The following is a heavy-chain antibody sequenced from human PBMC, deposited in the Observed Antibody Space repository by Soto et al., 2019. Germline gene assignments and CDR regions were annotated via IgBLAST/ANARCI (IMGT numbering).Heavy chain of an antibody. CDR3: ARGGGYCSSTSCYGGWFDP. V-gene: IGHV4-59*01. CDR1: GGSISSYY. CDR2: INYSGST. Sequence: QVQLQESGPGLVKPSETLSLTCTVSGGSISSYYWSWIRQPPGKGLEWIGYINYSGSTNYNPSLKSRVTISVDTSKNQFSLKLSSVTAADTAVYYCARGGGYCSSTSCYGGWFDPWGQGTLVTVSS. D-gene: IGHD2-2*01. J-gene: IGHJ5*02.